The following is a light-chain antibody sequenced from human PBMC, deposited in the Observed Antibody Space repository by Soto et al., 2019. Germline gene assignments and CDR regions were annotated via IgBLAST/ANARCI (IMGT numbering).Light chain of an antibody. J-gene: IGLJ2*01. V-gene: IGLV1-51*01. CDR3: GAWDASLSRVV. CDR2: YNN. Sequence: QSVLMQPPSVSAAPGQKVTISCSGSSSNIGNYYVSWYQQLPRTAPQLLISYNNQRPSGIPDRFSGSKSGTSATLDISGLQAGDEADYYCGAWDASLSRVVFGGGTKLTVL. CDR1: SSNIGNYY.